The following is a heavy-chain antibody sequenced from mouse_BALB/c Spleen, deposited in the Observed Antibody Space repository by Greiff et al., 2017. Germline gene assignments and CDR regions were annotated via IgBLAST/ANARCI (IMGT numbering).Heavy chain of an antibody. J-gene: IGHJ3*01. CDR2: ISSGSSTI. CDR1: GFTFSSFG. CDR3: ARWNGFFAY. V-gene: IGHV5-17*02. Sequence: EVKLVESGGGLVQPGGSRKLSCAASGFTFSSFGMHWVRQAPEKGLEWVAYISSGSSTIYYADTVKGRFTISRDNPKNTLFLQMTSLRSEDTAMYYCARWNGFFAYWGQGTLVTVSA.